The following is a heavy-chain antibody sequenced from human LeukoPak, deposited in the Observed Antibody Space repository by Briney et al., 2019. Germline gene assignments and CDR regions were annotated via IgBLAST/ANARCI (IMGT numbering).Heavy chain of an antibody. CDR3: ARVIGGNSSGAFDI. CDR2: ISTYNGNT. D-gene: IGHD6-6*01. V-gene: IGHV1-18*01. Sequence: ASVKVSCKTSGYTFINFGISWVRQAPGQGLEWVGWISTYNGNTNYAEKFQDRVTMSTDTSTNTGYMEMRSLKSGDTAVYFCARVIGGNSSGAFDIWGQGTMVTVSS. J-gene: IGHJ3*02. CDR1: GYTFINFG.